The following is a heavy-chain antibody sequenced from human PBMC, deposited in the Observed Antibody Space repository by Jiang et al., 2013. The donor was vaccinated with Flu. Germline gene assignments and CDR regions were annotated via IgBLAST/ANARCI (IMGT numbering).Heavy chain of an antibody. CDR3: ARASSGPTDY. CDR1: GFTFNSYE. Sequence: GGGLVQPGGSLRLSCAASGFTFNSYEMNWVRQAPGKGLEWVSYISSSGSTIYYADSVKGRFTISRDNAKKSLYLQMNSLRAEDTGVYYCARASSGPTDYWGQGTLVTVSS. J-gene: IGHJ4*02. V-gene: IGHV3-48*03. CDR2: ISSSGSTI. D-gene: IGHD1-7*01.